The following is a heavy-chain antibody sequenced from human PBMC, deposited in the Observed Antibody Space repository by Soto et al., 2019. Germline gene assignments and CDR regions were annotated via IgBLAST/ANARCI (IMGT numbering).Heavy chain of an antibody. V-gene: IGHV3-30*04. CDR3: ARDEEHGSNCHLAY. J-gene: IGHJ4*02. D-gene: IGHD1-26*01. CDR2: IFPNGREK. CDR1: GFTFSTHI. Sequence: QVQLVESGGGVVQPGGSLRLSCAASGFTFSTHIMHWVRQAPGKGLEWVAVIFPNGREKYYADSVKGRFTISRDNSHNRLYLQMDSRGPEDTAVYYCARDEEHGSNCHLAYWGKGALVTVSS.